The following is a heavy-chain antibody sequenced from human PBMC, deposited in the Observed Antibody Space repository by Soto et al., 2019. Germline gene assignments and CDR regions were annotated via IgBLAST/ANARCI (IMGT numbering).Heavy chain of an antibody. CDR2: IKQDGSEK. CDR3: ARQLILVVITRYGMDV. Sequence: GGSLRLSCAASGFTFSSYWMSWVRQAPGKGLEWVANIKQDGSEKYYVDSVKGRFTISRDNAKNSLYLQMNSLRAEDTAVYYCARQLILVVITRYGMDVWGQGTTVTVSS. V-gene: IGHV3-7*01. J-gene: IGHJ6*02. D-gene: IGHD3-22*01. CDR1: GFTFSSYW.